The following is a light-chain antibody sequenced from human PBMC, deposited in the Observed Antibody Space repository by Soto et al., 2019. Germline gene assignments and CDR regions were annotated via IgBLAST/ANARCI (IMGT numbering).Light chain of an antibody. V-gene: IGLV2-8*01. J-gene: IGLJ1*01. CDR2: EVS. CDR3: MSYAGSNIYV. CDR1: SSDVGGYNY. Sequence: QSALTQPPSASGSPGQSVPISCTGTSSDVGGYNYVSWYQQHPGKAPKLMIYEVSERPSGVPDRFSGSKSDNTASLTVSGLEAEDEADYYCMSYAGSNIYVFGTGTKLTVL.